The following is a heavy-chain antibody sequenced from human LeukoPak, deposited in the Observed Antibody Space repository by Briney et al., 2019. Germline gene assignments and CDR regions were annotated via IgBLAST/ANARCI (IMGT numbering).Heavy chain of an antibody. V-gene: IGHV3-74*01. Sequence: PGRSLRLSCAASGFTFSHSYMHWVRQAPGKGLVWVSRIDNDGGTSYADSVKGRFTITRDNAKNTLYLQMNSLRAEDTALYYCARDLNYNLDFWGQGTLVTVSS. CDR2: IDNDGGT. J-gene: IGHJ4*02. D-gene: IGHD5-24*01. CDR3: ARDLNYNLDF. CDR1: GFTFSHSY.